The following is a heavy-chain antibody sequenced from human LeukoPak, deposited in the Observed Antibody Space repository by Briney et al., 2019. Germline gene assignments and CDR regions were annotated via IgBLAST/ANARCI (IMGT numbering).Heavy chain of an antibody. CDR2: ISGSGGDT. CDR1: GSTFRSYA. J-gene: IGHJ4*02. D-gene: IGHD3-22*01. CDR3: AKVGVRGDSSGYHPADY. Sequence: GGSLRLSCASSGSTFRSYAMSWVRQAPGKGLEWVSSISGSGGDTFYSDSVKGRFTISRDNSENTLYLQMKSLRAEDTAVYYCAKVGVRGDSSGYHPADYWGQGTLVTVSS. V-gene: IGHV3-23*01.